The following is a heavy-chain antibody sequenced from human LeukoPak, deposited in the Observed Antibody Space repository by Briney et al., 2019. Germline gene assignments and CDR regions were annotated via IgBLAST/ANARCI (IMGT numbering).Heavy chain of an antibody. J-gene: IGHJ6*03. Sequence: ASVKVSCKTPEGTFNNYAITWVRQAPGQGLEWMGVFIPIFGTANYAQKFQGRVTITADKSTSTAFLELSSLTSDDTATYYCARGTLRGSGWYYYYYYMDVWGKGTTVTVSS. CDR1: EGTFNNYA. D-gene: IGHD6-19*01. CDR3: ARGTLRGSGWYYYYYYMDV. V-gene: IGHV1-69*06. CDR2: FIPIFGTA.